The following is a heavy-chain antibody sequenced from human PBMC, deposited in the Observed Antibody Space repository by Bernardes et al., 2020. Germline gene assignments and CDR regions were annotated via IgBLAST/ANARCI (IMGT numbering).Heavy chain of an antibody. V-gene: IGHV3-73*01. CDR2: IKSKTNSYAT. CDR3: ARREESADPTFDY. J-gene: IGHJ4*02. Sequence: GGSLRLSCAASGFTFGGSGSAIHWVRQASGKGLEWVGRIKSKTNSYATTYVASVKGRFTISRDDSKNTAYLLMNSLKTEDTAVYYCARREESADPTFDYWGQGTLVTVSS. CDR1: GFTFGGSGSA.